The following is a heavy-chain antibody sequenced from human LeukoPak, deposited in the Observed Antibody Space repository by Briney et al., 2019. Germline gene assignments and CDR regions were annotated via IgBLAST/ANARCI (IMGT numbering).Heavy chain of an antibody. J-gene: IGHJ5*02. CDR2: ISDYNGNT. CDR3: ARDLYRDSLPVSWFDP. Sequence: ASVKVSCKASGYTFTSYGISWVRQAPGQGLEWLGWISDYNGNTNYAQKLQGRVTMTTDTSTSTAYMELRSLRSDDTAVYYCARDLYRDSLPVSWFDPWGQGTLVTVSS. CDR1: GYTFTSYG. D-gene: IGHD4-11*01. V-gene: IGHV1-18*01.